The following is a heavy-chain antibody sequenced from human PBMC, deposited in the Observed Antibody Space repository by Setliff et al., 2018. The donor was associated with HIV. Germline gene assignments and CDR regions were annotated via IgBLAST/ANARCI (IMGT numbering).Heavy chain of an antibody. Sequence: GGSLRLSCAASGFTFSDYYMSWIRRAPGKGLEWVSYISSSSSYTNYADSVKGRFTISRDNAKNSLYLQMNSLRAEDTAVYYCARASYYYDSSGWVDYWGQGTLVTVSS. CDR1: GFTFSDYY. CDR3: ARASYYYDSSGWVDY. D-gene: IGHD3-22*01. V-gene: IGHV3-11*03. J-gene: IGHJ4*02. CDR2: ISSSSSYT.